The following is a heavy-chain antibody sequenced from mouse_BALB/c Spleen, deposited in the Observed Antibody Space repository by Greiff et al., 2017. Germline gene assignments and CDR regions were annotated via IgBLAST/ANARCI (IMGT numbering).Heavy chain of an antibody. Sequence: QVQLKESGAELAKPGASVKMSCKASGYTFTSYWMHWVKQRPGQGLEWIGYINPSTGYTEYNQKFKDKATLTADKSSSTAYMQLSSLTSEDSAVYYCARGEYGNYYYYAMDYWGQGTSVTVSS. CDR1: GYTFTSYW. J-gene: IGHJ4*01. CDR3: ARGEYGNYYYYAMDY. D-gene: IGHD2-10*02. V-gene: IGHV1-7*01. CDR2: INPSTGYT.